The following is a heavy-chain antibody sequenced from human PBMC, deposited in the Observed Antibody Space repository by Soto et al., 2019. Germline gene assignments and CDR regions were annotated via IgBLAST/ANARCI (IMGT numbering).Heavy chain of an antibody. CDR1: GYTFTNYG. CDR2: ISGYNGNT. V-gene: IGHV1-18*01. J-gene: IGHJ4*02. D-gene: IGHD5-12*01. Sequence: QVQLVQSGADVKKPGASVKVPCKTSGYTFTNYGISWVRQAPGQGLEWMGWISGYNGNTAYPQKFQGRVTMTTDTSTSTAYMELRSLRSDDTAVYYCASDGDSGHDDFDYWGQGTLVTVSS. CDR3: ASDGDSGHDDFDY.